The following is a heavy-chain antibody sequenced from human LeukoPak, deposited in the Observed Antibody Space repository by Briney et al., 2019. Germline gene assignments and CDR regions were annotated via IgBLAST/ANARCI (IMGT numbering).Heavy chain of an antibody. CDR1: GYSISSGYY. CDR2: IYHSGST. J-gene: IGHJ4*02. V-gene: IGHV4-38-2*01. Sequence: PSETLSLTCAVPGYSISSGYYWGWIRQPPGKGLEWIGSIYHSGSTYYNPSLKSRVTISVDTSKNQFSLKLSSVTAADTAVYYCAGYCSSTSCYRGEDYWGQGTLVTVSS. D-gene: IGHD2-2*01. CDR3: AGYCSSTSCYRGEDY.